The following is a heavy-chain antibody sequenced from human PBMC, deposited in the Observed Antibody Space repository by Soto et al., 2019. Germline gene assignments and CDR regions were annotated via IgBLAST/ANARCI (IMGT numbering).Heavy chain of an antibody. J-gene: IGHJ4*02. CDR3: ARGRRSGWYHFDS. CDR1: GGSITTYY. Sequence: QVQLQESGPGLVKPSETLSLTCTVSGGSITTYYWSWIRQPPGKGLEWIGYIHYEGSTNYNPSLRTRVTVSVDTSQNQFSLKLTSVTAADTAVYFCARGRRSGWYHFDSWGQGTLVTVSS. D-gene: IGHD6-19*01. CDR2: IHYEGST. V-gene: IGHV4-59*01.